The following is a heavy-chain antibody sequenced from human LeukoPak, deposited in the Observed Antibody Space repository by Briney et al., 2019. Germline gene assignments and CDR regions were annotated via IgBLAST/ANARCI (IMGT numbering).Heavy chain of an antibody. Sequence: GGSLRLSCAASGFTFGSYAMYWVRQAPGKGLEWVSGISGSGGSTFYAASVKGRFTISRDNSKNTLYLEMNSLRAEDTAIYYCAKMEGHPLRKYYMDVWGQGTTVTVSS. D-gene: IGHD1-14*01. V-gene: IGHV3-23*01. CDR1: GFTFGSYA. J-gene: IGHJ6*03. CDR2: ISGSGGST. CDR3: AKMEGHPLRKYYMDV.